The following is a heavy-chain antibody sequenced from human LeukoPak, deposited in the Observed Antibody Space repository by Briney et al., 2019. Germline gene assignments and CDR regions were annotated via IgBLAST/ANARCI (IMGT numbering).Heavy chain of an antibody. Sequence: SETLALTCTVSGGSISSSSYYWAWIRQPPGKGLEWIGSIYNTGSTYYNPSLQSRVSISADRSKNQLSLQLNSVSPEDTAVYYCAREVTDAFDIWGQGTMVTVSS. CDR3: AREVTDAFDI. CDR1: GGSISSSSYY. J-gene: IGHJ3*02. CDR2: IYNTGST. D-gene: IGHD2-21*02. V-gene: IGHV4-39*07.